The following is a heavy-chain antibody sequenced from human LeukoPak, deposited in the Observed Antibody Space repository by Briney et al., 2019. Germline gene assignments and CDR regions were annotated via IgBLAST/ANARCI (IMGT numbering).Heavy chain of an antibody. CDR2: IYYSGST. D-gene: IGHD2-21*02. V-gene: IGHV4-59*12. CDR1: GGSISSYY. CDR3: AAAYCGGDCYLDY. J-gene: IGHJ4*02. Sequence: SETLSLTCTVSGGSISSYYWNWIRQPPGKGLEWIGYIYYSGSTNYNPSLKSRVTISVDTSKNQFSLQLNSVTPEDTAVYYCAAAYCGGDCYLDYWGRGTLVTVSS.